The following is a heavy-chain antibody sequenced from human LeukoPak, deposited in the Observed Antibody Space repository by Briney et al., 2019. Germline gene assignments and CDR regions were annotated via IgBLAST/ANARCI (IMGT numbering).Heavy chain of an antibody. CDR2: INPNSGGT. CDR1: GYTFTGYY. CDR3: ARDSYSSGSNGDFDY. D-gene: IGHD6-19*01. J-gene: IGHJ4*02. Sequence: GASVKVSCKASGYTFTGYYMHWVRQAPGQGLEWMGWINPNSGGTNYAQKFQGRVTMTRDTSIRTAYMELSRLRSDDTAVYYCARDSYSSGSNGDFDYWGQGTLVTVSS. V-gene: IGHV1-2*02.